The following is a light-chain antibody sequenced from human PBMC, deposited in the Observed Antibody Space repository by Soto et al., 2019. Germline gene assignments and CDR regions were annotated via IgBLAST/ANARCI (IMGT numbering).Light chain of an antibody. J-gene: IGLJ1*01. CDR2: DVD. CDR1: NSDVGGYNY. V-gene: IGLV2-11*01. Sequence: QSALTQPRSVSGSPGQSVTISCTGTNSDVGGYNYVSWYQQHPGKAPELLIYDVDKRPSGVPDRFSGSKSGSTASLTISGLQAEDESDYYCCSYGGSYSYVFGSGTKLTVL. CDR3: CSYGGSYSYV.